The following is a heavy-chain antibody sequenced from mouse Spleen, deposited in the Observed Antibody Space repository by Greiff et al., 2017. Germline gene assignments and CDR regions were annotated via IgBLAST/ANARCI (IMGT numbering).Heavy chain of an antibody. D-gene: IGHD1-1*01. V-gene: IGHV1-82*01. CDR3: ATTVVATRWYFDV. CDR1: GYAFSSSW. Sequence: QVQLQQSGPELVKPGASVKISCKASGYAFSSSWMNWVKQRPGKGLEWIGRIYPGDGDTNYNGKFKGKATLTADKSSSTAYMQLSSLTSEDSAVYFCATTVVATRWYFDVWGTGTTVTVSS. CDR2: IYPGDGDT. J-gene: IGHJ1*03.